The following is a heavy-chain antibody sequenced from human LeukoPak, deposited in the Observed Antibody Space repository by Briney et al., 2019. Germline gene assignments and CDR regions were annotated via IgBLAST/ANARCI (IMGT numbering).Heavy chain of an antibody. Sequence: GGSLRLSCAASGLTFSSHWMHWVRQAPGKGLVWVSRITNDGSSTTYADSVKGRFTISRDSSKSTLYLQMNSLRAEDTAVYFCAKGGPQFFDYWGQGSLVTVSS. V-gene: IGHV3-74*01. J-gene: IGHJ4*02. CDR1: GLTFSSHW. CDR3: AKGGPQFFDY. D-gene: IGHD5-24*01. CDR2: ITNDGSST.